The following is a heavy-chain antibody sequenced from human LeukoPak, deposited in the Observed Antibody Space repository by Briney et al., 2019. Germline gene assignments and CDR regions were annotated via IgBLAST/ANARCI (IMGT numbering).Heavy chain of an antibody. V-gene: IGHV3-48*03. CDR2: ISSSGNTI. CDR1: GFIFSSYE. J-gene: IGHJ3*02. D-gene: IGHD7-27*01. Sequence: RAGGSLRLSCAASGFIFSSYEMNWVRQAPGKGLGWVSFISSSGNTIYYADSVKGRFIISRDNAKNSLYLQMNSLRTEDTAVYYCARERPGEDTFDIWGQGTMVTVSS. CDR3: ARERPGEDTFDI.